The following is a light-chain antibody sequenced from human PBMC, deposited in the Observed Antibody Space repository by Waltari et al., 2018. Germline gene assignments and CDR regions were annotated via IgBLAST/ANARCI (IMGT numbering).Light chain of an antibody. J-gene: IGKJ1*01. CDR2: ETS. V-gene: IGKV1-5*03. CDR1: QSISSW. Sequence: DIQMTQSPSTLSASVGDRVTMSCRASQSISSWLAWYHQKPGKAPKLLISETSSLEGGVPARFSGSGSGTEVTLTISSLQPDDFATYYCQQYKSYPWTFGQGTKVEIK. CDR3: QQYKSYPWT.